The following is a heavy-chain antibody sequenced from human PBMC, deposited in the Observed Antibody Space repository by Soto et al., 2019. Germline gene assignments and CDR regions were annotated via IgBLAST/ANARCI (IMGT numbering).Heavy chain of an antibody. CDR3: ARSSGGNFGIIIEGSNWFDP. Sequence: ASVKVSCRAPGDTFTSYYLNWVRQAPGQGLEWMGVINPHGGSTKYAQKFQGRITMTRDTSRSTVYMELGSLRSDDTAIYYCARSSGGNFGIIIEGSNWFDPWGQGTLVTASS. D-gene: IGHD3-3*01. V-gene: IGHV1-46*01. J-gene: IGHJ5*02. CDR2: INPHGGST. CDR1: GDTFTSYY.